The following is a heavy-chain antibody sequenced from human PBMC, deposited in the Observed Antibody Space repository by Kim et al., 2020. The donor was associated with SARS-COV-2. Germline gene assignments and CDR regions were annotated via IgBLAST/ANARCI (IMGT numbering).Heavy chain of an antibody. D-gene: IGHD3-22*01. CDR2: FDPEDGET. J-gene: IGHJ5*02. V-gene: IGHV1-24*01. Sequence: ASVKVSCKVSGYTLTELSMHWVRQAPGKGLEWMGGFDPEDGETIYAQKFQGRVTMTEDTSTDTAYMELSSLRSEDTAVYYCATVLLVVIVPDRESHNWFDPWGQGTLVTVSS. CDR3: ATVLLVVIVPDRESHNWFDP. CDR1: GYTLTELS.